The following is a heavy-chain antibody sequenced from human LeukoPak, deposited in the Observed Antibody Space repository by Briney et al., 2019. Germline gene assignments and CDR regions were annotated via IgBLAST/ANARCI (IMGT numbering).Heavy chain of an antibody. V-gene: IGHV1-2*02. Sequence: ALLKPSCKASGYTFTGYYMHWVRQAPGQGLEWMGWIDPNSGGTNYAKKSQGRVTTTRDTSISTAYMELSRLRSDDTTVYYCAREPDLYYGSGSYWFDPWGQGTLVTVSS. CDR2: IDPNSGGT. CDR3: AREPDLYYGSGSYWFDP. CDR1: GYTFTGYY. D-gene: IGHD3-10*01. J-gene: IGHJ5*02.